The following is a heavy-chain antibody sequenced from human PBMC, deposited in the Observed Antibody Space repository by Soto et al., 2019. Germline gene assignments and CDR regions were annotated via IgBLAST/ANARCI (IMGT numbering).Heavy chain of an antibody. D-gene: IGHD5-12*01. J-gene: IGHJ4*02. V-gene: IGHV1-2*02. Sequence: QVQLVQSGAEVKKPGASVKVSCKASGYTFTGYYMHWVRQAPGQGLEWMGWINSNSGGTNYAQKFQGRVTMTRDTSISTAYMELSRLRSDDTAVYYCARPRGYSGYDPLFDYWGQGTLVTVSS. CDR3: ARPRGYSGYDPLFDY. CDR2: INSNSGGT. CDR1: GYTFTGYY.